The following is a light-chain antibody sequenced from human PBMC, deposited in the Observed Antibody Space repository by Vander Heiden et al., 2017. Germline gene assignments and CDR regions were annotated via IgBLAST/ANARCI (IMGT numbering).Light chain of an antibody. CDR1: SSDGGSYNL. J-gene: IGLJ3*02. V-gene: IGLV2-23*02. CDR3: CSYAGSSTLEV. Sequence: QSALTQPASVSGSPGQSITISCTGTSSDGGSYNLVSWYQQYSGKAPKLMIYEVSKRPSGVSNRFSRSKSGSTASLTISGLQAEDEADYYCCSYAGSSTLEVFGGGTKLTVL. CDR2: EVS.